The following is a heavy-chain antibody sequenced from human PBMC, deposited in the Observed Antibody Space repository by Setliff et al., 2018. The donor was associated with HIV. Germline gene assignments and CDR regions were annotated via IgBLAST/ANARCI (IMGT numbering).Heavy chain of an antibody. D-gene: IGHD3-10*01. CDR1: AFSFNNYY. CDR3: AQAQTSVSGSYYQYLQH. Sequence: GGSLRLSCIASAFSFNNYYMTWVRQAPGKGLEWVSSLSGSGGSTYYADSVKGRFTISRDNSKNTLYLRMNSLRAEDTAVYYCAQAQTSVSGSYYQYLQHWGQGTLVTVSS. CDR2: LSGSGGST. V-gene: IGHV3-23*01. J-gene: IGHJ1*01.